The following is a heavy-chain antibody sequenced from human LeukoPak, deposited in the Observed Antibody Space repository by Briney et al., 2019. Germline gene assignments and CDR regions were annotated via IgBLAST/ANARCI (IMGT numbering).Heavy chain of an antibody. CDR1: GFTFSSYA. D-gene: IGHD1-26*01. CDR2: ISGSGGSA. CDR3: GKVPPGWELPLMTY. Sequence: GGSLRLSCVASGFTFSSYAMSWVRQAPGKGLEWVSAISGSGGSAYYADSVKGRFTISRDNSKNTLYLQMNNLRAEEPAVYYCGKVPPGWELPLMTYWGQGTLVTVSS. J-gene: IGHJ4*02. V-gene: IGHV3-23*01.